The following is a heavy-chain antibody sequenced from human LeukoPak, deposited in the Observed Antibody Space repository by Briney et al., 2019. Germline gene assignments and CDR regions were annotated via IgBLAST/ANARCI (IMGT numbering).Heavy chain of an antibody. D-gene: IGHD1-1*01. CDR1: GFTFSNFW. Sequence: GGSLRLSCAASGFTFSNFWMGWARRGPEKGLQWVASINRDGSEKHPVDSVKGRFTISRDNAKNSVFLEMSSLRVEDTAVYYCVRDVELWGQGTLVTVSS. J-gene: IGHJ4*02. CDR3: VRDVEL. CDR2: INRDGSEK. V-gene: IGHV3-7*01.